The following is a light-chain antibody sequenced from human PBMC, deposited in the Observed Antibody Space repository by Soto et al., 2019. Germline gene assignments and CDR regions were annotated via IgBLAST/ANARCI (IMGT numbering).Light chain of an antibody. J-gene: IGLJ1*01. CDR3: CSYAGSSTLYV. Sequence: QSALTQPASVSGSPGQSITICCTGTSSDVGSYNLVSWYQQHPGKAPKLMIYEVNKRPSGVSNRFSGSKSGNTASLTISGLQAEDEADYYCCSYAGSSTLYVFGTGTKLTVL. CDR1: SSDVGSYNL. CDR2: EVN. V-gene: IGLV2-23*02.